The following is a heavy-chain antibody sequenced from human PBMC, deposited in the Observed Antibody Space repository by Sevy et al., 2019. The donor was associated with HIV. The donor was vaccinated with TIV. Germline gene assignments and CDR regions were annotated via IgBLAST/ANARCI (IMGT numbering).Heavy chain of an antibody. Sequence: GGSLRLSCAASGFTFSSYAMHWVRQAPGKGLEWVAVISYDRSNKYYADSVKGRFTISRDNSKNTLYLQMNSLRAEDTAVYYCARGERWYSYYGMDVWGQGTTVTVS. V-gene: IGHV3-30-3*01. CDR1: GFTFSSYA. J-gene: IGHJ6*02. D-gene: IGHD2-15*01. CDR3: ARGERWYSYYGMDV. CDR2: ISYDRSNK.